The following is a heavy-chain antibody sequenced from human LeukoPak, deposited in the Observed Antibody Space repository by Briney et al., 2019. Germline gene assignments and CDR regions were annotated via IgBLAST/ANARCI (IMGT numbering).Heavy chain of an antibody. Sequence: SETLSLTCTVSGGSISSSSYYWGWIRQPPGKGLEWIGSIYYSGSTYYNPSLKSRVTISVDTSKNQFSLRLSSVTAADTAIYYCARAVSGRFDYWGQGTLVTVSS. CDR3: ARAVSGRFDY. CDR2: IYYSGST. D-gene: IGHD6-19*01. J-gene: IGHJ4*02. V-gene: IGHV4-39*01. CDR1: GGSISSSSYY.